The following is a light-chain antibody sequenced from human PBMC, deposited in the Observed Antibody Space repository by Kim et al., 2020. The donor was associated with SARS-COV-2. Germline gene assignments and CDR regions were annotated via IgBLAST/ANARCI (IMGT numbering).Light chain of an antibody. CDR2: GAS. J-gene: IGKJ5*01. CDR3: LQHSTYPIT. V-gene: IGKV1-17*01. CDR1: QDIRND. Sequence: ASVGKRVTITCRASQDIRNDLGWYQQNPGRAPKRLSYGASSLQSGVPSRFSGSGSGTEFTLTISSVQPEDFATYFCLQHSTYPITFGQGTRLEIK.